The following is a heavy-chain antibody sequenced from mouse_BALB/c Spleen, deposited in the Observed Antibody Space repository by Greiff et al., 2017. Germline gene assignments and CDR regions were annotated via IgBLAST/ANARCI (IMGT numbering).Heavy chain of an antibody. Sequence: EVKVEESGGGLVQPGGSLRLSCATSGFTFTDYYMSWVRQPPGKALEWLGFIRNKANGYTTEYSASVKGRFTISRDNSQSILYLQMNTLRAEDSATYYCARTVYYFDYWGQGTTLTVSS. V-gene: IGHV7-3*02. CDR2: IRNKANGYTT. J-gene: IGHJ2*01. D-gene: IGHD1-1*01. CDR3: ARTVYYFDY. CDR1: GFTFTDYY.